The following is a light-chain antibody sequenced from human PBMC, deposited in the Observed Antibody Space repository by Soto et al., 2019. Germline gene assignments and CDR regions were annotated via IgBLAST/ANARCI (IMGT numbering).Light chain of an antibody. CDR2: DAS. V-gene: IGKV3-11*01. CDR1: QSVSSY. CDR3: QQRSSWPPT. J-gene: IGKJ5*01. Sequence: ENVLTQSPGTLSLSPGERATLSCRASQSVSSYLAWYQQQPGQAPRLLIYDASNRATGIPARFSGSGSGTDFTLTITSLEPEDFAVYYCQQRSSWPPTFGQGTRLEIK.